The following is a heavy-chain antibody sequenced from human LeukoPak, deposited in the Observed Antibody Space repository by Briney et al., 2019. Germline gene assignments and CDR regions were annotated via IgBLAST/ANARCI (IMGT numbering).Heavy chain of an antibody. CDR1: GYSSTSHW. CDR3: ARHKVGVGAPYYYYYMDV. D-gene: IGHD2-15*01. V-gene: IGHV5-51*01. CDR2: IYPRDSNT. Sequence: GESLKISCKGSGYGSGYSSTSHWIAWVRQMPGKGLEWMGIIYPRDSNTIYSPSFQGQVTISVDTSINTAYLQWISLKASDTAMYYCARHKVGVGAPYYYYYMDVWGKGTTVTVSS. J-gene: IGHJ6*03.